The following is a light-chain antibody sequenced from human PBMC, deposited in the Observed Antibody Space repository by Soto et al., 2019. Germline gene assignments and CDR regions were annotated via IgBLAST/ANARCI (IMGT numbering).Light chain of an antibody. J-gene: IGLJ2*01. Sequence: QSVLTQPPSASGTPGQRVTLSCSGSSSNIGSNTVNWYQQFPGTAPKLLMYNYNQRPSGVPDRFSGSNSGTPASLAISGLQSEDEADYYCAAWDVSLKNVLFGGGTKLTVL. CDR2: NYN. CDR3: AAWDVSLKNVL. CDR1: SSNIGSNT. V-gene: IGLV1-44*01.